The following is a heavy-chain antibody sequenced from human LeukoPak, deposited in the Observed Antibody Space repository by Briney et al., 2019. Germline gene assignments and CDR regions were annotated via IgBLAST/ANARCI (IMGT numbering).Heavy chain of an antibody. Sequence: AAVKVSFKASGCTFTSYGISWGREAPGQGNEWVGWISAYNGNTNYAQKLQGRVTMTTDTSTSTDYMELRSLRTDDTAVYYCARVEGRMITFGGVIVPDYFDYWGQGTLVTVSS. D-gene: IGHD3-16*02. CDR2: ISAYNGNT. J-gene: IGHJ4*02. CDR3: ARVEGRMITFGGVIVPDYFDY. V-gene: IGHV1-18*01. CDR1: GCTFTSYG.